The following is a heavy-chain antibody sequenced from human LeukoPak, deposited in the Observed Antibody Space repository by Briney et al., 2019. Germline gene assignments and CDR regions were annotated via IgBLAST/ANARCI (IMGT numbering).Heavy chain of an antibody. CDR3: ARAYTSSCRWFDP. D-gene: IGHD6-13*01. CDR1: GGSISSGGYY. Sequence: PSETLSLTCTVSGGSISSGGYYWSCIRQHPGKGLEWIGYIYYSGSTYYNPSLKSRVTISVDTSKNQFSLKLSSVTAADTAVYYCARAYTSSCRWFDPWGQGTLVTVSS. V-gene: IGHV4-31*03. J-gene: IGHJ5*02. CDR2: IYYSGST.